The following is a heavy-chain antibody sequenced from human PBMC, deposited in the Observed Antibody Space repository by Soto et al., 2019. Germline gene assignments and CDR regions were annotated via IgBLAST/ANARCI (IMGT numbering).Heavy chain of an antibody. Sequence: RGSLRLSCAASGFTFSSNWMHWVRQAPGKGLVWVSRINSDGSITSYADSVKGQFTISRDNAKNTLYLQMNSLRADDTAVYYCARGSSSWYVSFDYWGQGILVTVSS. D-gene: IGHD6-13*01. V-gene: IGHV3-74*01. CDR3: ARGSSSWYVSFDY. J-gene: IGHJ4*02. CDR2: INSDGSIT. CDR1: GFTFSSNW.